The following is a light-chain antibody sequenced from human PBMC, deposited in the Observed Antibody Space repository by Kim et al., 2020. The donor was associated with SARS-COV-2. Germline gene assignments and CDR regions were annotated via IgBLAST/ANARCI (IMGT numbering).Light chain of an antibody. CDR3: LQHNSYPIT. CDR1: EGIDKD. Sequence: ASVGDRVTITCRESEGIDKDLAWYQQKPGSAPKRLIYAASTLQSGVPSRFSGSGSWTEFTLTISSMQPEDFATYYCLQHNSYPITFGGGTKVDIK. J-gene: IGKJ4*01. V-gene: IGKV1-17*01. CDR2: AAS.